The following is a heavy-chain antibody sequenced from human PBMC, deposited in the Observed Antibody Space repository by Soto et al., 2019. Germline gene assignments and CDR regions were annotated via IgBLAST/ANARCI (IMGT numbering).Heavy chain of an antibody. CDR2: ISGSGGST. CDR1: GFTFSSYA. Sequence: GSLRLSCAASGFTFSSYAMSWVRQAPGKGLEWVSAISGSGGSTYYADSVKGRFTISRDNSKNTLYLQMNSLRAEDTAVYYCAKDHYDFWSGMGNWLDPWGQGTLVTVSS. CDR3: AKDHYDFWSGMGNWLDP. V-gene: IGHV3-23*01. J-gene: IGHJ5*02. D-gene: IGHD3-3*01.